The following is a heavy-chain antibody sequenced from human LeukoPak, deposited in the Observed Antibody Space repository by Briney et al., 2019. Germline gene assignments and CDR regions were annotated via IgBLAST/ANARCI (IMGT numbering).Heavy chain of an antibody. CDR2: IWHDGSNK. D-gene: IGHD4-23*01. CDR3: ARAVGPFDY. J-gene: IGHJ4*02. Sequence: GGSLRLSCAASGFTFSTYGMHWVRQAPGKGLEWVAVIWHDGSNKYYADSVKGRFTISRDNSKDTLYLQMISLRAEDTAVYYCARAVGPFDYWGQGALVTVSS. V-gene: IGHV3-33*01. CDR1: GFTFSTYG.